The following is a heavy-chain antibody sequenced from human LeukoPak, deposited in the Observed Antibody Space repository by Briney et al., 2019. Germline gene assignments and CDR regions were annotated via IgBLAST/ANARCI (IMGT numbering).Heavy chain of an antibody. CDR1: GFSFSNYA. J-gene: IGHJ4*02. CDR3: AREESRVALGH. CDR2: ISSSDSTI. Sequence: PGGSLRLSCAASGFSFSNYAMSWVRQAPGKGLEWVSYISSSDSTIYYADSVKGRFTISRDNAKNSLYLQMNSLRAEDTAVYYCAREESRVALGHWGQGTLVTVSS. D-gene: IGHD2-15*01. V-gene: IGHV3-48*03.